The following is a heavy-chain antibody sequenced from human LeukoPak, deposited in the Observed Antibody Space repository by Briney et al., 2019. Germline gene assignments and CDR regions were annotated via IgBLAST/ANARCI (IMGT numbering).Heavy chain of an antibody. V-gene: IGHV4-4*02. D-gene: IGHD6-13*01. J-gene: IGHJ5*02. CDR2: IYHSGST. Sequence: PSETLSLTCAVSGGSISSSNWWSWVRQPPGKGLEWIGEIYHSGSTNYNPSLKSRVTISVDKSKNQFSLKLSSVTAADTAVYYCARRSAGIAAAGTHWFDPWGQGTLVTVSS. CDR3: ARRSAGIAAAGTHWFDP. CDR1: GGSISSSNW.